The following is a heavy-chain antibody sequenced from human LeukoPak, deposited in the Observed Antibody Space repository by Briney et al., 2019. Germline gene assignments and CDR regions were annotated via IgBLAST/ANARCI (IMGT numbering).Heavy chain of an antibody. V-gene: IGHV4-39*07. CDR3: ARGRFRETYSSGWYFSLDAFDI. D-gene: IGHD6-19*01. J-gene: IGHJ3*02. Sequence: SETLSLTCTVSGGSISSSSYYWGWIRQPPGKGLEWIGSIYYSGSTYYNPSLKSRVTISVDTSKNQFSLKLSSVTAADTAVYYCARGRFRETYSSGWYFSLDAFDIWGQGTMVTVSS. CDR2: IYYSGST. CDR1: GGSISSSSYY.